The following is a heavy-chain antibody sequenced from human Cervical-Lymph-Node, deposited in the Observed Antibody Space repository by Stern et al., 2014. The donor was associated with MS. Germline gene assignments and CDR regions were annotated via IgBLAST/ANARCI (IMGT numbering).Heavy chain of an antibody. Sequence: QVTLRESGPTLVKPTQTLTLTCTVSGFSLSTSGVGVGWIRQPPGGALERLALIYWDDDKRYSPSLKSRLTVTRDASKNQVVLRMTNMDPVDTATYYCAHRRSDGWYSDYDYWGQGTLVTVSS. D-gene: IGHD6-19*01. J-gene: IGHJ4*02. CDR2: IYWDDDK. CDR1: GFSLSTSGVG. CDR3: AHRRSDGWYSDYDY. V-gene: IGHV2-5*02.